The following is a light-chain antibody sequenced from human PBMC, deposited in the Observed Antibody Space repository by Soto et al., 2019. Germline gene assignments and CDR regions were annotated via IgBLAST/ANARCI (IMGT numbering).Light chain of an antibody. CDR1: QSVGSS. CDR2: DAS. CDR3: QQRSYLFT. J-gene: IGKJ4*01. Sequence: EIVLTQSPATLSLSPGERATLSCRVSQSVGSSLAWYQHKPGQAPRLLIYDASNRATDVPARFSGSGSGTDFTLTISSLEPEDFAVYYCQQRSYLFTFGGGTKVEIK. V-gene: IGKV3-11*01.